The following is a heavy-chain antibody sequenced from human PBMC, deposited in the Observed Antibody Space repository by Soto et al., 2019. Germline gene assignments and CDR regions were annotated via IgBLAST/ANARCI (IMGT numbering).Heavy chain of an antibody. CDR1: GGSVSAKTYY. CDR2: VYYSGTT. V-gene: IGHV4-61*01. D-gene: IGHD4-17*01. CDR3: ARTTAVPNTLRSRYFFDY. J-gene: IGHJ4*02. Sequence: PSVTLSLTCSVSGGSVSAKTYYWSWIRPPPGKRLEWIGYVYYSGTTNYNPSLKSRVTISVDLSKNRFSLRLSSVTTADTALYYCARTTAVPNTLRSRYFFDYWGQGTLVTVSS.